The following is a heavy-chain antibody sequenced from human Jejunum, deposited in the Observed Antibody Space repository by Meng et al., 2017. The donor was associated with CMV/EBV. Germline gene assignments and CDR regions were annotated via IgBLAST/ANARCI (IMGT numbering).Heavy chain of an antibody. Sequence: GDSITRSGHYWGWIRKSSGKGLEGIGSRYSSGNTFYNPSLESRVSISVDTAKNQFFLRLTSLTAADSAVYYCARLFRSGYNGSPYLDYWGPGSLVTVSS. CDR2: RYSSGNT. D-gene: IGHD5-12*01. J-gene: IGHJ4*02. V-gene: IGHV4-39*01. CDR1: GDSITRSGHY. CDR3: ARLFRSGYNGSPYLDY.